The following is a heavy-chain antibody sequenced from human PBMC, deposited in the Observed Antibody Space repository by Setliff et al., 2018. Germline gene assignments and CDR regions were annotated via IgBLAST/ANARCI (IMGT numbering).Heavy chain of an antibody. CDR1: GGSFSGYY. Sequence: PSETLSLTCAVYGGSFSGYYWSWIRQPPGKGLEWIGEINHSGSTKNNPSLKSRVTISVDTSKNQFSLELSSVTAADTAVYYCARTYNFWSGYFDYWGQGTLVTVSS. D-gene: IGHD3-3*01. CDR3: ARTYNFWSGYFDY. V-gene: IGHV4-34*01. J-gene: IGHJ4*02. CDR2: INHSGST.